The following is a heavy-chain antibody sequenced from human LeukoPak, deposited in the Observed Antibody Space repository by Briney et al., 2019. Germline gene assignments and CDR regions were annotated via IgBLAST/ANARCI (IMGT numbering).Heavy chain of an antibody. D-gene: IGHD6-6*01. Sequence: ASVKVSRKTSGGTVTTYAISWVRQAPGQGLEWMGGIIPIFDTPDHAQRFQGRVTITADRSTGTVYQELSSLRSEDTAVYYCARSHSSSSGHDAFNIWGQGTLVTVSS. CDR1: GGTVTTYA. CDR2: IIPIFDTP. J-gene: IGHJ3*02. V-gene: IGHV1-69*06. CDR3: ARSHSSSSGHDAFNI.